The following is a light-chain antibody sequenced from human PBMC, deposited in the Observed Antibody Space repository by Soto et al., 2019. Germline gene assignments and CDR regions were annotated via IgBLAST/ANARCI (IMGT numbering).Light chain of an antibody. Sequence: DIQMTQSPSTLSASVGDRVTITCRASQSISDSLAWYQQKPGKAPDXLISDVSKLERGVASRFSGSGSGTELTLTISSMQPDDLATYYCQQYHGFSRTFGQGTKGDIK. J-gene: IGKJ1*01. CDR1: QSISDS. CDR2: DVS. CDR3: QQYHGFSRT. V-gene: IGKV1-5*01.